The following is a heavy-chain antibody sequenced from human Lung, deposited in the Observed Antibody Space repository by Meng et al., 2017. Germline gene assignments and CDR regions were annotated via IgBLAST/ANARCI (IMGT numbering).Heavy chain of an antibody. CDR1: GYTFIRYG. Sequence: QVQLVQSGAEVKKPGASVKVSCKASGYTFIRYGISWVRQAPGQGLEWMGWISTYNGNTNYAQRFQGRVTMTTDTSTSTAYMELRSLRSDDTAVYYCAVMGLYGDYDNWYFDLWGRDTLVTVSS. J-gene: IGHJ2*01. CDR3: AVMGLYGDYDNWYFDL. V-gene: IGHV1-18*01. CDR2: ISTYNGNT. D-gene: IGHD4-17*01.